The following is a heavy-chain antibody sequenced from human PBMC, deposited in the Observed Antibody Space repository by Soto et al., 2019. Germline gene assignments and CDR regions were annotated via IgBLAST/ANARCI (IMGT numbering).Heavy chain of an antibody. Sequence: EVQLLESGGGLEQPGGSLRLSCAASGFTFSSYAMNWVRQAPGKGLEWGSVISGSGDSTYYADSVKGRFTISRDNSKNPLYLQMNSLRAEDTAVYYCARRGSGSYYDYWGQGTLVTVSS. CDR1: GFTFSSYA. J-gene: IGHJ4*02. V-gene: IGHV3-23*01. CDR2: ISGSGDST. D-gene: IGHD1-26*01. CDR3: ARRGSGSYYDY.